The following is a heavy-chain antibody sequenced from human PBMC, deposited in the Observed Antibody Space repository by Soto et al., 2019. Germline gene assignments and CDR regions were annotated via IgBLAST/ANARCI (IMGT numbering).Heavy chain of an antibody. D-gene: IGHD3-3*02. Sequence: QVQLVQSGAEMKKPGASVKVSCKASGYTFTTYGISWVRQAPGQGLEWMGWISAYNGNTHYAQKLRGRVTMTTDTSTTPAHVELRSLRSDDTAVYYCAREHFPSTYDSLDYWGQGTLVTVSS. V-gene: IGHV1-18*04. CDR3: AREHFPSTYDSLDY. CDR2: ISAYNGNT. J-gene: IGHJ4*02. CDR1: GYTFTTYG.